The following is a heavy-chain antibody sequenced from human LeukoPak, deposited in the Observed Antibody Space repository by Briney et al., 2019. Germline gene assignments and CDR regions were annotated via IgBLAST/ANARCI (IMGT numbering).Heavy chain of an antibody. CDR3: TRVSRGCDY. D-gene: IGHD3-10*01. CDR2: IRGKANSYAT. Sequence: GGSLKLSCAASGFTFSGSAMHWVRQASGKGLEWVGRIRGKANSYATAYAASVKGRFTISRDDSKNTAYLQMNSLKTEDTAVYYCTRVSRGCDYWGQGTLVTVSS. V-gene: IGHV3-73*01. J-gene: IGHJ4*02. CDR1: GFTFSGSA.